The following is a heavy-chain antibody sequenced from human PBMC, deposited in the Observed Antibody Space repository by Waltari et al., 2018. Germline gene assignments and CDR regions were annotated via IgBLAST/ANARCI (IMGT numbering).Heavy chain of an antibody. CDR1: GYTFTDSV. V-gene: IGHV1-2*06. Sequence: QVQLVQSGAEVKKPGASVKVSCKASGYTFTDSVIDWVRHAPGQGLEWMGRINPKSGATTYPQKLQGRITMTRDTSIGTAYMELGSVTSDDTALYYSARHIDSIRSAWGQGTLVTVSS. D-gene: IGHD2-21*01. CDR3: ARHIDSIRSA. CDR2: INPKSGAT. J-gene: IGHJ5*02.